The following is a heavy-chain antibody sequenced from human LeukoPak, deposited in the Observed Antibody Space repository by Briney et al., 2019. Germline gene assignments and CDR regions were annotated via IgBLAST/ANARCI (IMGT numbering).Heavy chain of an antibody. CDR2: ITGSGGTT. D-gene: IGHD6-6*01. CDR3: AKYRTAPPYGLDV. Sequence: PGGSLRLSCAASGFTFSTYAMNWVRQAPGKGLEWVLGITGSGGTTWYADSVRGRFAISRDNSKNTLYLQMNSLRAEDTATYYCAKYRTAPPYGLDVWGQGTTVTVSS. CDR1: GFTFSTYA. J-gene: IGHJ6*02. V-gene: IGHV3-23*01.